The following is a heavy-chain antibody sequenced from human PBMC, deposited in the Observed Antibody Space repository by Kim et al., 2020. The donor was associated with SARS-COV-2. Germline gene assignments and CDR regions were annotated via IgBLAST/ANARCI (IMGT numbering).Heavy chain of an antibody. CDR2: ISSSSSYI. D-gene: IGHD6-19*01. J-gene: IGHJ3*02. Sequence: GGSLRLSCAASGFTFSSYSMNWVRQAPGKGLEWVSSISSSSSYIYYADSVKGRFTISRDNAKNSLYLQMNSLRAEDTAVYYCARVPSGWYSLDAFDIWGQGTMVTVSS. CDR1: GFTFSSYS. CDR3: ARVPSGWYSLDAFDI. V-gene: IGHV3-21*01.